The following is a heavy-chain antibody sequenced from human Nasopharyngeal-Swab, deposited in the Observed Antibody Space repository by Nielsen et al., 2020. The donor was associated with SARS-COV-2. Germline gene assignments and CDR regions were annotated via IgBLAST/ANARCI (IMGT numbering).Heavy chain of an antibody. D-gene: IGHD6-13*01. V-gene: IGHV4-34*01. J-gene: IGHJ5*02. CDR2: INHSGST. CDR3: ARGYSSSWYLWFDP. Sequence: GSLRLSCAVYGGSFSGYYWSWIRQPPGKGLEWIGEINHSGSTNYNPSLKSRVTISVDTSKNQFSLKLSSVTAADTAVYYCARGYSSSWYLWFDPWGQGTLVTVSS. CDR1: GGSFSGYY.